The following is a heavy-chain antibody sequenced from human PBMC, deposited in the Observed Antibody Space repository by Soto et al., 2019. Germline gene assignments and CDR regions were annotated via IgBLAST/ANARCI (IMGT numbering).Heavy chain of an antibody. CDR2: ISDGGTTI. V-gene: IGHV3-48*03. Sequence: EAELVESGGGLVQPGGSLTLSCAASGFIFRDYEVDWVRQAPGRGPEWVSYISDGGTTIYYATSVKGGFTISSDDAKKSLYLHMNNLRVDDTAIYFCVKEYCTGGTCFDAFDLWGQGTVVTVSS. CDR3: VKEYCTGGTCFDAFDL. D-gene: IGHD2-8*02. J-gene: IGHJ3*01. CDR1: GFIFRDYE.